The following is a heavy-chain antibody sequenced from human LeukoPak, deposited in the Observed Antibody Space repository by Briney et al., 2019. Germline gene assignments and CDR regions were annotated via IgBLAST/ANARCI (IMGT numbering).Heavy chain of an antibody. CDR3: ARGRANCSGGSCYSGSRGYYFDY. D-gene: IGHD2-15*01. V-gene: IGHV4-34*01. CDR2: INHSGST. CDR1: GGSFSGYY. Sequence: SETLSLTCAVYGGSFSGYYWSWIRQPPGKGLEWIEEINHSGSTNYNPSLKSRVTISVDTSKNQFSLKLSSVTAADTAVYYCARGRANCSGGSCYSGSRGYYFDYWGQGTLVTVSS. J-gene: IGHJ4*02.